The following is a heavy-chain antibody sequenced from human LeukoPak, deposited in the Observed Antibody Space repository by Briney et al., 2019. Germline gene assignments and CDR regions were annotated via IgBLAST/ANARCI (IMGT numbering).Heavy chain of an antibody. Sequence: GGSLRLSRSASGFTFSSYWMHWVRQAPGKGLVWVSRINTDGSSTSYADSLKRRLTISRDNAKHTLYLQMNRLRAEDTAVYYCARNLPAPDYWGQGTLLSVSS. D-gene: IGHD2-2*01. CDR3: ARNLPAPDY. CDR1: GFTFSSYW. CDR2: INTDGSST. V-gene: IGHV3-74*01. J-gene: IGHJ4*02.